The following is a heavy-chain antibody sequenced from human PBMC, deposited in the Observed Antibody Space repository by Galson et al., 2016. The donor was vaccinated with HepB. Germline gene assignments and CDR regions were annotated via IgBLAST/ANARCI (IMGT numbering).Heavy chain of an antibody. CDR3: ARGEHQPDY. Sequence: SLRLSCAGSGFTFNRYSIHWFRQAPGKGLEWVALISFDGTKTSYADSVKGRFTLSRDDSKDTVYLQMNSLRVDDAAVYYCARGEHQPDYWGPGTLVTVSS. V-gene: IGHV3-30*04. CDR2: ISFDGTKT. CDR1: GFTFNRYS. D-gene: IGHD1-26*01. J-gene: IGHJ4*02.